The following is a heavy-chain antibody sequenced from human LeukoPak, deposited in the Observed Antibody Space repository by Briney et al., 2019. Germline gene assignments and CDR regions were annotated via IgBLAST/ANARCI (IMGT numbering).Heavy chain of an antibody. CDR1: GFTFSSYA. CDR2: ISGSGGST. J-gene: IGHJ4*02. V-gene: IGHV3-23*01. Sequence: HPGGSLRLSCAASGFTFSSYAMSWVRQAPGKGLEWVSAISGSGGSTYYADSVKGRFTISRDNSKNTLYLQMNSLRAEDTAVYYCAKEFRIVVVPASPFDYWGQGTLVTVSS. CDR3: AKEFRIVVVPASPFDY. D-gene: IGHD2-2*01.